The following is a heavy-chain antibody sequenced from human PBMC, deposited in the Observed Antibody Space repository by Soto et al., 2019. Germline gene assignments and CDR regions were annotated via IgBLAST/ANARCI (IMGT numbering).Heavy chain of an antibody. V-gene: IGHV3-23*01. CDR2: ISGSGGST. J-gene: IGHJ4*02. CDR1: GFTFSSYA. Sequence: GGSLGLSCAASGFTFSSYAMSWVRQAPGKGLEWVSAISGSGGSTYYADSVKGRFTISRDNSKNTLYLQMNSLRAEDTAVYYCAKDRYYYDSSGYYWLPGDYWGQGTLVTVSS. CDR3: AKDRYYYDSSGYYWLPGDY. D-gene: IGHD3-22*01.